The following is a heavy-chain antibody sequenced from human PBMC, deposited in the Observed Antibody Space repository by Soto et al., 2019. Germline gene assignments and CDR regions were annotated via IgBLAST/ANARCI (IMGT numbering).Heavy chain of an antibody. CDR2: ISAYNGNT. Sequence: QVQLVQSGAEVKKPGASVKVSCKASGYTFTSYAISWVRQAPGQGLEWMGWISAYNGNTNYAQKLQGRVTMTKDTSTCTAYMELRSLRSADTAGYYCARDAHPQDSWGPGALVTVSS. CDR1: GYTFTSYA. CDR3: ARDAHPQDS. J-gene: IGHJ4*02. V-gene: IGHV1-18*01.